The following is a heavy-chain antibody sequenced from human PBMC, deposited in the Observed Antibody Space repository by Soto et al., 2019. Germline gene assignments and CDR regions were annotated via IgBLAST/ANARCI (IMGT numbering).Heavy chain of an antibody. J-gene: IGHJ5*02. D-gene: IGHD1-26*01. CDR1: GDTFNG. CDR3: ATSWERRLDP. V-gene: IGHV1-18*01. Sequence: QVQLVQSGAEVKKPGASVKVSCKASGDTFNGISWVRQAPGQGLEWMGWISAYNGNTNYAQKFQGRVTMTTDTSTSTAYMELRSLRSDDTAVYYCATSWERRLDPWGQGTLVTVSS. CDR2: ISAYNGNT.